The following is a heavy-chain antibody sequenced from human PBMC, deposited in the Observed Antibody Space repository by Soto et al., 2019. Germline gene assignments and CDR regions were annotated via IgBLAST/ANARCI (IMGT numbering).Heavy chain of an antibody. J-gene: IGHJ4*02. CDR1: GFTLSDHQ. Sequence: AGGGLGLSCAPSGFTLSDHQMNWVRRAPGKGLEWLGRTRKRSDSFATEYATSVKGRFTISRDDSKNSVFLHLYSLTIDDTAVYYCVGDSFYCFADSGQGTQAPLS. CDR2: TRKRSDSFAT. CDR3: VGDSFYCFAD. D-gene: IGHD2-21*01. V-gene: IGHV3-72*01.